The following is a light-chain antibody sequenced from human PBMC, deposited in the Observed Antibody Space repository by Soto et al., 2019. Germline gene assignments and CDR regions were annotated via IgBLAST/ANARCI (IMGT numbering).Light chain of an antibody. CDR2: DDR. V-gene: IGLV3-21*02. CDR1: NIAAKS. Sequence: SYELTQPPSVSVAPGQTARITCGGNNIAAKSVHWYQQKPGQAPVLVVYDDRDRPSGVLERFSGSNSGNTATLTISRVEAGDAADFWCQVWDSSSDQPVFGGGTKVTVL. CDR3: QVWDSSSDQPV. J-gene: IGLJ2*01.